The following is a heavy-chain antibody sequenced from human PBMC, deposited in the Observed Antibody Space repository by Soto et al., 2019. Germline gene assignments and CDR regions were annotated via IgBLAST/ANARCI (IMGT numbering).Heavy chain of an antibody. CDR1: GGSISSYY. Sequence: PLETLSLTCTVSGGSISSYYWSWIRQPPGKGLEWIGYIYYSGSTNYNPSLKSRVTISVDTSKNQFSLKLSSVTAADTAVYYCARSPAYCGGDCHPEGMDVWGQGTTVTVSS. J-gene: IGHJ6*02. D-gene: IGHD2-21*02. V-gene: IGHV4-59*01. CDR3: ARSPAYCGGDCHPEGMDV. CDR2: IYYSGST.